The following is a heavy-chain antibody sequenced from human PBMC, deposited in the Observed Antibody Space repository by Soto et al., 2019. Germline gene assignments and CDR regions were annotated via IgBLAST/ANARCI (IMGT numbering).Heavy chain of an antibody. J-gene: IGHJ4*02. CDR1: GFTFSSDG. V-gene: IGHV3-30*18. CDR3: AKANAHIPFAS. Sequence: QVQLVESGGGVVQPGRSLRLSCAASGFTFSSDGMHWVRQAPGKGLEWVAVISYDGSSQYYAVSVQGRFAISRDNSKNTLYLQMNSLRPKDTALYYCAKANAHIPFASWGQGTLFTVSS. D-gene: IGHD2-21*01. CDR2: ISYDGSSQ.